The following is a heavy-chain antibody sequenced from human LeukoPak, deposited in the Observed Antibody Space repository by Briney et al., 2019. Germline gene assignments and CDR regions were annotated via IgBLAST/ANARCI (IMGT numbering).Heavy chain of an antibody. CDR1: GFTFGSYW. CDR3: AGGSGWITGD. D-gene: IGHD1-14*01. V-gene: IGHV3-7*03. Sequence: GGSLRLSCSASGFTFGSYWMNWVRQAPGKGLDWVANIKQDGSEINYVDSVKGRFIISRDNAKNSLYLQMNSLRVDDTAVYYCAGGSGWITGDWGHGTLVTVSS. J-gene: IGHJ4*01. CDR2: IKQDGSEI.